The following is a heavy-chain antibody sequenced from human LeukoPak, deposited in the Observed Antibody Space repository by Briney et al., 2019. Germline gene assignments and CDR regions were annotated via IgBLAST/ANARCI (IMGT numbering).Heavy chain of an antibody. CDR3: ARLLRYFDWAYGMDV. CDR2: IIPIFGTA. Sequence: GASVKVSCKASGGTFSSYAISWVRQAPGQGLEWMGGIIPIFGTANYAQKFQGRVTITADGSTSTAYMELSSLRSEDTAVYYCARLLRYFDWAYGMDVWGKGTTVTVSS. D-gene: IGHD3-9*01. V-gene: IGHV1-69*01. J-gene: IGHJ6*04. CDR1: GGTFSSYA.